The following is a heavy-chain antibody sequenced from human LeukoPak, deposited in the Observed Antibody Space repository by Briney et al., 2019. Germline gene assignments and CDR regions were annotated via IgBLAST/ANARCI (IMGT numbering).Heavy chain of an antibody. J-gene: IGHJ3*02. CDR1: GGSISSYY. Sequence: SETLSLTCTVSGGSISSYYWSWLRQPPGKGREGIGYIYDSGSTNYNPSLKSRVTISVDTSKNQFSLKLSSVTAADTAVYYCARDRRYNWNFDAFDIWGQGTMVTVSS. CDR3: ARDRRYNWNFDAFDI. D-gene: IGHD1-7*01. V-gene: IGHV4-59*13. CDR2: IYDSGST.